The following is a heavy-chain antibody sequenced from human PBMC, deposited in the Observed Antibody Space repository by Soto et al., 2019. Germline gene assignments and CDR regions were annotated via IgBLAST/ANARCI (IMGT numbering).Heavy chain of an antibody. CDR3: ARGSGYYYWDDY. D-gene: IGHD3-22*01. CDR1: GYTFTSYA. V-gene: IGHV1-3*01. CDR2: INAGNGNT. Sequence: ASVKVSCKASGYTFTSYAMHWVRQAPGQRLEWMGWINAGNGNTKYSQKFQGRVTITRDTSASTAYMELSSLRSEDTAVYYCARGSGYYYWDDYWGQGTLVTVSS. J-gene: IGHJ4*02.